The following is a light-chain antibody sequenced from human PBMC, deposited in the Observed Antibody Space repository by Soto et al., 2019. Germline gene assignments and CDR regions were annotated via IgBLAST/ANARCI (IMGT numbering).Light chain of an antibody. CDR3: QQYYTTLS. V-gene: IGKV4-1*01. CDR1: QSVLYNSDNKNY. CDR2: WAS. Sequence: DIVMTQSPDSLAVSLGERATINCKSSQSVLYNSDNKNYLAWYQQKAGQPPKLLIYWASTRDSGVPDRFSGSGSGGDFTLTINNLQAEDVAVYYCQQYYTTLSFGGGNKVEIK. J-gene: IGKJ4*01.